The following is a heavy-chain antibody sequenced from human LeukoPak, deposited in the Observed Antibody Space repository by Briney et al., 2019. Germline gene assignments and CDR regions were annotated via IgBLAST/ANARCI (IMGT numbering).Heavy chain of an antibody. Sequence: ASVKVSCKASGYTFTSYAMHWVRQAPGQRLEWMGWINAGNGNTKYSQKFQGRVTITRDTSASTAYMELSSLRSEDTAVYYCARGYDFWSGYPEYYFDYRGQGTLVTVSS. V-gene: IGHV1-3*01. D-gene: IGHD3-3*01. CDR2: INAGNGNT. CDR3: ARGYDFWSGYPEYYFDY. CDR1: GYTFTSYA. J-gene: IGHJ4*02.